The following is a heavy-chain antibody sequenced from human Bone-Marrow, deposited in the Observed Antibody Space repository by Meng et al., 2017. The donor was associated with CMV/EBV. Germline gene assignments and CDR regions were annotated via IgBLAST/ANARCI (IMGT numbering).Heavy chain of an antibody. J-gene: IGHJ6*02. Sequence: ASVKVSCKASGYTFTGYYMHWVRQAPGQGLEWMGWINPNSGGTNYAQKFQGRVTMTRDTSISTAYMELSRLRSDDAAVYYCASGWNYYYYFGMDVWGQGTTVTVSS. CDR1: GYTFTGYY. D-gene: IGHD1-1*01. CDR2: INPNSGGT. CDR3: ASGWNYYYYFGMDV. V-gene: IGHV1-2*02.